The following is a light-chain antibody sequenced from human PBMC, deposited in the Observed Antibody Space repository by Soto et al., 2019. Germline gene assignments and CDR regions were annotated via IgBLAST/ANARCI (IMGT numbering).Light chain of an antibody. Sequence: EIVLTQSPGTLSLSPGERATLSRRSSQSIASYSLAWYQQEPGQAPRLLISGAASRAAGIPDRFSGSGSGTDFTITISRLEPEDFAVYYCHYGNSPPWTFGQGTKVDIK. CDR3: HYGNSPPWT. CDR2: GAA. V-gene: IGKV3-20*01. CDR1: QSIASYS. J-gene: IGKJ1*01.